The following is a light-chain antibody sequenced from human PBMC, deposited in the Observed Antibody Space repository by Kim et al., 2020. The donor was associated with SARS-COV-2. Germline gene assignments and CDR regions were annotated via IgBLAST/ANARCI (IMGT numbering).Light chain of an antibody. V-gene: IGKV1-39*01. J-gene: IGKJ1*01. CDR3: QQSYGTPPWT. CDR2: AAS. Sequence: SVGDRVTITCRASQTISDYLNWYQQKAGKPPKLLIYAASTLQSGVPSRFSGSGSGTDFTLTISAVQPEDFATYYCQQSYGTPPWTFGQGTKVDIK. CDR1: QTISDY.